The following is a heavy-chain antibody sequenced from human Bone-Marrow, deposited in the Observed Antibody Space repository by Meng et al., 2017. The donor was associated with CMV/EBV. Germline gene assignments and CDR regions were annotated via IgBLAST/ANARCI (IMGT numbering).Heavy chain of an antibody. D-gene: IGHD3-10*01. V-gene: IGHV1-69*10. CDR1: GGTFSSYA. J-gene: IGHJ6*02. CDR3: ARASGVGSGSYYNPYYYYYYGMDV. Sequence: SVKVSCKASGGTFSSYAISWVRQAPGQGLEWMGGIIPILGIANYAQKFQGRVTMTTDTSTSTAYMELRSLRSDDTAVYYCARASGVGSGSYYNPYYYYYYGMDVWGQGTTVTVSS. CDR2: IIPILGIA.